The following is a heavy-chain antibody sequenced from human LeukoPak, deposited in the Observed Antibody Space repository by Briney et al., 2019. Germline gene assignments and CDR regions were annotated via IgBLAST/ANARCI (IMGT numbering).Heavy chain of an antibody. CDR1: GFTFSSYT. J-gene: IGHJ4*02. CDR2: ISSISTYI. CDR3: AREYYGSSGYYDY. Sequence: GGSLRLSCAASGFTFSSYTMNWVRQAPGKGLEWVSSISSISTYIYYADSLKGRFTISRDNAQNSLYLQMNSLRAEDTAVYYCAREYYGSSGYYDYWGQGTLVTVSS. V-gene: IGHV3-21*01. D-gene: IGHD3-22*01.